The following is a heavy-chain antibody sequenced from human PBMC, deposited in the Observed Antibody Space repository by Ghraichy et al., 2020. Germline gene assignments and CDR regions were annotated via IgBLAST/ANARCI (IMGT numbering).Heavy chain of an antibody. J-gene: IGHJ6*02. CDR1: GLSVSNNY. CDR3: ARGGYGMDV. Sequence: GGSLRLSCAASGLSVSNNYMSWVRQAPGKGLEWVSVMYIGGSIYYADSVKGRFTISRDSSKNTLNLQMNSLRAEDTAVYYCARGGYGMDVWGQGTTVTVSS. V-gene: IGHV3-53*01. CDR2: MYIGGSI.